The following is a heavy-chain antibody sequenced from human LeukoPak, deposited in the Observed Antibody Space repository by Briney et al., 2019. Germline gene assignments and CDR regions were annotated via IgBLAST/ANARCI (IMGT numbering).Heavy chain of an antibody. D-gene: IGHD5-18*01. CDR2: INPNSGGT. V-gene: IGHV1-2*06. CDR1: GYTFTGYY. CDR3: ARVFVDTAMVLYYFDY. J-gene: IGHJ4*02. Sequence: GASVKVSCKASGYTFTGYYMHWVRQAPGQGLEWMGRINPNSGGTNYAQKFQGRVTMTRDTSISTAYMELSRLRSDDTAVYYCARVFVDTAMVLYYFDYWGQGTLVTVSS.